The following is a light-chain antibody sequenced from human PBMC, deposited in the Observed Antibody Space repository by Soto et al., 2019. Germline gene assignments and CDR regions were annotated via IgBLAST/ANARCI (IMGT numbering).Light chain of an antibody. Sequence: QSALTQPASVSGSPGQSVTMSCTGTSSDIGTYNLVSWYQQHPGNAPTLIIYEDNKRPSGISNRFSGSKSATTASLTISGLQAADEADYYCCSYAGSGMWVFGGGTKLTVL. J-gene: IGLJ2*01. CDR1: SSDIGTYNL. CDR2: EDN. V-gene: IGLV2-23*01. CDR3: CSYAGSGMWV.